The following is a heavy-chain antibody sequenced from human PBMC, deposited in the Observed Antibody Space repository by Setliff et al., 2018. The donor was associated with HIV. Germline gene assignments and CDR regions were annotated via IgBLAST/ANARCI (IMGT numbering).Heavy chain of an antibody. V-gene: IGHV4-39*01. D-gene: IGHD3-16*01. CDR2: VYHSGGT. J-gene: IGHJ4*02. Sequence: SETLSLTCTVSGGSISSFSYYWAWIRQSPGKGLEWIGNVYHSGGTDYNPSLRSRVTISVDTSTNQFSLNLASVTAADTAVYYCTTERWLYQNFDSWGQGTQVTVSS. CDR1: GGSISSFSYY. CDR3: TTERWLYQNFDS.